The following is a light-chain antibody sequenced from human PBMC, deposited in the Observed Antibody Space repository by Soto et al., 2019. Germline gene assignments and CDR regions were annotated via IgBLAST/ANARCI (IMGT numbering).Light chain of an antibody. V-gene: IGKV3-20*01. J-gene: IGKJ5*01. CDR1: QSVRSRY. Sequence: ETVLTQSPGTLSLSPGERATLSCRASQSVRSRYLAWYQQKPGQAPRLLISGASSRATGIPDRFSGSGSGTEFTLTINRLEPEDFAVYYCQQYHNTPITFGQGTRLEIK. CDR3: QQYHNTPIT. CDR2: GAS.